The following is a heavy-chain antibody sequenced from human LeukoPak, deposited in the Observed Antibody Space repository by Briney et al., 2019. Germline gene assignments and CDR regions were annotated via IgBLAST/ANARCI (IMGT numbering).Heavy chain of an antibody. J-gene: IGHJ4*02. CDR3: ARDPGGNYFGPGTHFAY. V-gene: IGHV1-46*01. D-gene: IGHD3-10*01. CDR2: IDAETGNT. Sequence: ASVKVSCKASGYTFTHYYMHWVRQARGHGLEWMGRIDAETGNTRYAQNFQGRVTMTRDTSTSTVYVELSSLRFEDAAVYYCARDPGGNYFGPGTHFAYWGQGALVTVSS. CDR1: GYTFTHYY.